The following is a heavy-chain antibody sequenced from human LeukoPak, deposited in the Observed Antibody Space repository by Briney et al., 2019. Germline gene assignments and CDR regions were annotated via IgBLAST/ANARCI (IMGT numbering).Heavy chain of an antibody. V-gene: IGHV3-30-3*01. CDR2: TSNDGSDK. Sequence: GGSLRLSCASSGFTFSSYAMHWVRQAPGKGLEWAAVTSNDGSDKYYADSVKGRFTISRDNSKNTAHLQMNSLRADDAAVYYCARVGTLTQYYYYYGMDVWGQGTTVIVSS. CDR1: GFTFSSYA. D-gene: IGHD4-17*01. CDR3: ARVGTLTQYYYYYGMDV. J-gene: IGHJ6*02.